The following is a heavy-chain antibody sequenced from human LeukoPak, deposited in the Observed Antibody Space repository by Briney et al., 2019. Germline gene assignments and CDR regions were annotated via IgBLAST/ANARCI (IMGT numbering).Heavy chain of an antibody. D-gene: IGHD6-13*01. CDR3: ARERPNSSSWYARWFDP. J-gene: IGHJ5*02. CDR2: INPNSGGT. Sequence: ASMKVSCKASGYTFTGNFMHWVRQAPGQGLEWMGWINPNSGGTNYAQKFQGRVTMTRDTSISTAYMELSRLKSDDTAVYYCARERPNSSSWYARWFDPWGQGTLVTVSS. V-gene: IGHV1-2*02. CDR1: GYTFTGNF.